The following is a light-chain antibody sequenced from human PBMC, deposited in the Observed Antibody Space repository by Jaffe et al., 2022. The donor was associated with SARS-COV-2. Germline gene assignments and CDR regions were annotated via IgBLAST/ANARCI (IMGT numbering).Light chain of an antibody. CDR2: AAS. V-gene: IGKV1-39*01. CDR1: QTINIY. Sequence: DIQMTQSPSSLSASVGDRVTITCRASQTINIYLNWYQQRPGKAPRPLIYAASSLQSGVPSRFSGSGSGTHFTLTISSLQPEDIATYFCHQTYSNPWTFGQGTKVEIK. J-gene: IGKJ1*01. CDR3: HQTYSNPWT.